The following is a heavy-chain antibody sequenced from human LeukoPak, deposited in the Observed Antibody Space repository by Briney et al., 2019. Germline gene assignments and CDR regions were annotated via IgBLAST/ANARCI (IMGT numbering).Heavy chain of an antibody. CDR2: ISYDGSNK. Sequence: GGSLRLSCAASGFTFSSYAMHWVRQAPGKGLEWVAVISYDGSNKYYADSVKGRFTISRDNSKNTLYLQMNSLRAEDTAVYYCARLKVYWGQGTLVTVSS. CDR1: GFTFSSYA. CDR3: ARLKVY. J-gene: IGHJ4*02. V-gene: IGHV3-30*04.